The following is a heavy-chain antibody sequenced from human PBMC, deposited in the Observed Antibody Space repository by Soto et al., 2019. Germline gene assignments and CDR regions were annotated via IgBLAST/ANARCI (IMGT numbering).Heavy chain of an antibody. V-gene: IGHV5-51*01. CDR3: ARGGVSTRTSDY. CDR1: GYNFAGYW. CDR2: IYPSDSDT. Sequence: GESLKISCKGSGYNFAGYWIAWVRQMPGKGLELMGIIYPSDSDTRYRKSFQGQVTISADKSISSAYLQWSSLRASDTAMYYCARGGVSTRTSDYRGQGNLVTVS. D-gene: IGHD3-3*01. J-gene: IGHJ4*02.